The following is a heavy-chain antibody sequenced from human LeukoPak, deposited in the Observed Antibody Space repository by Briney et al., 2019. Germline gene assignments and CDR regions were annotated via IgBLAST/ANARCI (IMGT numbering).Heavy chain of an antibody. CDR2: INPSGGST. J-gene: IGHJ4*02. CDR1: GGTFSSYA. Sequence: ASVKVSCKASGGTFSSYAISWARQAPGQGLEWMGIINPSGGSTNYAQKFQGRVTVTRDTSTSTVYMQLSSLKSEDTAVYYCARGGEGRDGYNFPYFDYWGQGTLVTVSS. CDR3: ARGGEGRDGYNFPYFDY. V-gene: IGHV1-46*01. D-gene: IGHD5-24*01.